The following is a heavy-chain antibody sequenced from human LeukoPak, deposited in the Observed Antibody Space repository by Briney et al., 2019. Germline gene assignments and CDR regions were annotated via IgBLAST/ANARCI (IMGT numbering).Heavy chain of an antibody. CDR2: ISSIGSYI. J-gene: IGHJ6*01. CDR3: AEFGITVIGGD. D-gene: IGHD3-10*02. CDR1: GFTFSSYS. V-gene: IGHV3-21*01. Sequence: GGSLRLSCAASGFTFSSYSMNWVRQAPGKVLEWVSSISSIGSYIYHAASVKGRFTLSRDHSEHPLYLQMNNMRAEDTAVYYCAEFGITVIGGDWGKGTTVTISS.